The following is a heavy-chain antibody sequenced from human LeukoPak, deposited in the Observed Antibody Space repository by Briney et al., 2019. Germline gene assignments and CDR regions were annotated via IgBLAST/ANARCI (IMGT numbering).Heavy chain of an antibody. D-gene: IGHD3-22*01. J-gene: IGHJ4*02. CDR1: GGSISSYY. V-gene: IGHV4-59*01. CDR3: AGTYYYDSSGYYHYSL. CDR2: IYYSGST. Sequence: PSETLSLSCTVSGGSISSYYWSWIRQPPGKGLEWIGYIYYSGSTNYNPSLKSRVTISVDTSKNQFSLKLSSVTAADTAVYYCAGTYYYDSSGYYHYSLWGQGTLVTVSS.